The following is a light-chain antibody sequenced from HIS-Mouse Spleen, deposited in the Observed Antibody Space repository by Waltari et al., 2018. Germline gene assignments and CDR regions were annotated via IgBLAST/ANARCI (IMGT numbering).Light chain of an antibody. CDR2: EDS. CDR3: YSTDSSGNHRV. J-gene: IGLJ2*01. Sequence: SYELTQPPSVSVSPGQTARITCSGDALPKKYAYWYQQKSGTAPVLVIYEDSKRPSGSPEGFSGSSSGTMATLTISGAQVEDEADYYCYSTDSSGNHRVFGGGTKLTVL. V-gene: IGLV3-10*01. CDR1: ALPKKY.